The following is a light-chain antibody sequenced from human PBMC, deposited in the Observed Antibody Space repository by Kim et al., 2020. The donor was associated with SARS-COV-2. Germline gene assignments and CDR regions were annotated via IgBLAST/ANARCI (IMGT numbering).Light chain of an antibody. V-gene: IGLV2-14*04. CDR3: SSYTNSSTYV. CDR1: SSDVVDYNY. Sequence: GQSIPISCTGTSSDVVDYNYVSWYQQHPGKPPKLMIYDVSKRPSGVSNRFSGSKSGTTASLTISGLQAEDEADYFCSSYTNSSTYVFGTGTKVTVL. J-gene: IGLJ1*01. CDR2: DVS.